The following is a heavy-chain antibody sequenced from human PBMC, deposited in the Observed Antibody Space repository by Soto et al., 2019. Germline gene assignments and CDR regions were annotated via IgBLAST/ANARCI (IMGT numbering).Heavy chain of an antibody. CDR3: ARLGLELGWFDP. Sequence: PSETLSLTCTVSGGSISSSSYYWGWLRQPPGKGLEWIGSIYYSGSTYYNPSLQSRVTISVDTSKNQFSLKLSSVTAADTAVYYCARLGLELGWFDPWGQGTLVTVSS. CDR2: IYYSGST. CDR1: GGSISSSSYY. D-gene: IGHD1-7*01. J-gene: IGHJ5*02. V-gene: IGHV4-39*01.